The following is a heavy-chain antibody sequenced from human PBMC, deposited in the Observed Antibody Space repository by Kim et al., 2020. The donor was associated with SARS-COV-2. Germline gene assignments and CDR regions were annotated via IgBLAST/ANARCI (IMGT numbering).Heavy chain of an antibody. CDR1: GFSFRSYW. D-gene: IGHD1-20*01. V-gene: IGHV3-7*03. J-gene: IGHJ4*02. CDR3: ARVNNIFDY. Sequence: GGSLRLSCAASGFSFRSYWMGWVRQAPGKGLEWVSHIKQGENEKYYMDSVKGRFTISRDNAKNSLYLQMNSLRAEDTAVYYCARVNNIFDYWGQGTLVT. CDR2: IKQGENEK.